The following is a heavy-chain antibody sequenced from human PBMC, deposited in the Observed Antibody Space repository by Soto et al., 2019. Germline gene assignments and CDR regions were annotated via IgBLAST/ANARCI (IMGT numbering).Heavy chain of an antibody. CDR1: GFTFSNYY. Sequence: GGSLRLSCGASGFTFSNYYIILVRHAAGKWLEWVSYISSTGRTIYYANSVKGRFTVSRDNAQNSLSLKLNSLRVEDTAVYYCARSYSSGWEFDYWGQGTQVTVSS. D-gene: IGHD6-19*01. J-gene: IGHJ4*02. CDR3: ARSYSSGWEFDY. V-gene: IGHV3-11*01. CDR2: ISSTGRTI.